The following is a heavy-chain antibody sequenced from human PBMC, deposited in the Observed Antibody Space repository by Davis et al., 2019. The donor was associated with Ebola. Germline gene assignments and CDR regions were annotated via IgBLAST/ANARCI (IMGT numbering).Heavy chain of an antibody. CDR2: ISPAGGST. D-gene: IGHD2-15*01. J-gene: IGHJ6*02. V-gene: IGHV3-23*01. CDR3: ATQDVLVVLGDKGDSAYGMDV. Sequence: GESLKISCAASGFTFNTYVMRWVRQPPGKGLEWVSGISPAGGSTYYADSVKGRFIISRDNSKNTLYLQMSSLRAEDTAVYYCATQDVLVVLGDKGDSAYGMDVWGQGTTVTVSS. CDR1: GFTFNTYV.